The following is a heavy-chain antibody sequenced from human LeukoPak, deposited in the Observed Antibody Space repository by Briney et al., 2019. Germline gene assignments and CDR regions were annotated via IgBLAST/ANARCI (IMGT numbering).Heavy chain of an antibody. V-gene: IGHV3-23*01. D-gene: IGHD5-18*01. J-gene: IGHJ4*02. CDR2: ISGSGGST. CDR3: AKGAASRGYTYVAN. CDR1: AFTFRSYA. Sequence: GGSLRLSCAASAFTFRSYAMIWVRQAPGKGLEWVSGISGSGGSTYYSDSAKGRLTISRDNSNNTLYLQMNSLRAEDTAVYYCAKGAASRGYTYVANWGQGTLVTVSS.